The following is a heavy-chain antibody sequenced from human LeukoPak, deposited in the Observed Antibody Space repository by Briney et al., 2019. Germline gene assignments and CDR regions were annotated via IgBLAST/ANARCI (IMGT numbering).Heavy chain of an antibody. CDR1: GYSLINYG. Sequence: ASVKVSCXASGYSLINYGISWVRQAPGQGLEWMGWISFKNGNTNSAQKFQGRVTMTTDTSTSTAYMELMTLRSDDTAVYYCAKGGSIRPWSFDIWGPGTMVTVSS. CDR3: AKGGSIRPWSFDI. J-gene: IGHJ3*02. D-gene: IGHD2-2*01. CDR2: ISFKNGNT. V-gene: IGHV1-18*01.